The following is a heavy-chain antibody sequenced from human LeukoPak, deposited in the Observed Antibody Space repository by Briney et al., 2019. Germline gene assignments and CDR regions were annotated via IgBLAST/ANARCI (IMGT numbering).Heavy chain of an antibody. Sequence: ASVKVSCKASGGTFSSYGISWVRQAPGQGLEWMGWISAYNGNTNYAQKLQGRVTMTTDTSTSTAYMELRSLRSDDTAVYYCARDQLNTIFGVVPGPGDYMDVWGKGTTVTVSS. CDR1: GGTFSSYG. J-gene: IGHJ6*03. CDR3: ARDQLNTIFGVVPGPGDYMDV. V-gene: IGHV1-18*01. CDR2: ISAYNGNT. D-gene: IGHD3-3*01.